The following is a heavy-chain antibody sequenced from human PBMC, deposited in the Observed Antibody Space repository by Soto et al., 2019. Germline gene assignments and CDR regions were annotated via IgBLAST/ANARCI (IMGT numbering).Heavy chain of an antibody. J-gene: IGHJ6*02. D-gene: IGHD3-3*02. CDR1: GYNFTTFW. CDR2: IDPSDSYS. CDR3: ARHFPLPTDLQFYYYYYYGVDV. V-gene: IGHV5-10-1*01. Sequence: GESLKISCKASGYNFTTFWISRMRQVPGKGLEWMGRIDPSDSYSNYSPSFQGHITISADKSINTAYLHFSNLKASDTAVYYCARHFPLPTDLQFYYYYYYGVDVWGHGTAVTVSS.